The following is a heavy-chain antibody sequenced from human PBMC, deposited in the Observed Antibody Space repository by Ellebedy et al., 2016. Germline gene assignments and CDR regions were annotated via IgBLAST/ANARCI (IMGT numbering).Heavy chain of an antibody. CDR2: IFQSGTT. J-gene: IGHJ4*02. CDR1: SGSISRSHW. CDR3: ASSSGGACFYDS. D-gene: IGHD2-21*02. V-gene: IGHV4-4*01. Sequence: GSLRLSCVVSSGSISRSHWWSWVRQPPGKGLEWIGEIFQSGTTNYNPSLKWRVAISVDQSKNQFSLNLTSVTAADTAVYFCASSSGGACFYDSWGQGTLVTVSS.